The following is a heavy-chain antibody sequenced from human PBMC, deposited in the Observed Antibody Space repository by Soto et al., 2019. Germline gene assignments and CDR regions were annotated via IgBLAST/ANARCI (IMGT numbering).Heavy chain of an antibody. D-gene: IGHD2-15*01. J-gene: IGHJ5*02. CDR3: ARSPIVVVVAATAGWFDP. Sequence: PAETLSLTCAVSGGSISRGDYYWIWIRHPPGKGLEWIGYIYYSGSTYYNPSLKSRVTISVDTSKNQFSLKLSSVTAADTAVYYCARSPIVVVVAATAGWFDPWGQGTLVTVSS. V-gene: IGHV4-30-4*01. CDR2: IYYSGST. CDR1: GGSISRGDYY.